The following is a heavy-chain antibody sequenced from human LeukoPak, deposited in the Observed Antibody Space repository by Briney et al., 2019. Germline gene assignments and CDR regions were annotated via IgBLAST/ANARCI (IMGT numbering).Heavy chain of an antibody. V-gene: IGHV4-59*01. J-gene: IGHJ4*02. CDR1: GGSISSYY. Sequence: SETLSLSCTVSGGSISSYYWSWIRQPPGKGLEWIGYIYYSGSTNYNPSLKSRVTISVDTSKNQFSLKLGSVTAADTAVYYCARAEMATISIFDYWGQGTLVTVSS. CDR2: IYYSGST. D-gene: IGHD5-24*01. CDR3: ARAEMATISIFDY.